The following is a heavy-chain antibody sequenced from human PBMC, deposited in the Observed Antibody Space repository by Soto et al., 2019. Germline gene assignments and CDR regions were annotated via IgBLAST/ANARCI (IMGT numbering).Heavy chain of an antibody. CDR3: AKGYGYYFDS. CDR1: GFTFRNYW. V-gene: IGHV3-7*03. D-gene: IGHD4-17*01. J-gene: IGHJ4*02. CDR2: IKHDGSET. Sequence: EVQLVESGGGLVQPGRSLRLSCAASGFTFRNYWMSWVRQAPGKGLEWVLSIKHDGSETYSVDSVKGRFTSSRDNAENSVSLQMHSLRVEDTAVYFCAKGYGYYFDSWGQGTLVTVSS.